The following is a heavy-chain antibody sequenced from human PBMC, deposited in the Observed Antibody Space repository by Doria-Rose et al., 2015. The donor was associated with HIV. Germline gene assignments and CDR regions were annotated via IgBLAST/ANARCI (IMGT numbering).Heavy chain of an antibody. CDR2: IFSDDER. CDR3: ARIKSSRWYHKYYFDF. D-gene: IGHD6-13*01. CDR1: GVSLSSPGMG. J-gene: IGHJ4*02. V-gene: IGHV2-26*01. Sequence: QESGPVRVKPTETLTLTCTVSGVSLSSPGMGVSWIRQPPGKALEWLANIFSDDERSYKTSLKSRLTISRGTSKSQVVLTMTDMDPVDTATYYCARIKSSRWYHKYYFDFWGQGTLVIVSA.